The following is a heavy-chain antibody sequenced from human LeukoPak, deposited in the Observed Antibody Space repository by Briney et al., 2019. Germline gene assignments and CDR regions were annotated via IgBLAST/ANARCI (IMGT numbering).Heavy chain of an antibody. J-gene: IGHJ4*02. CDR3: ASQIWGSYPGHY. V-gene: IGHV3-7*01. CDR1: GFTFSSFG. D-gene: IGHD3-16*01. CDR2: IKQDGSEK. Sequence: GGSLRLSCAASGFTFSSFGMHWVRQAPGKGLEWVANIKQDGSEKYYVDSVKGRFTISRDNAKNSLYLQMNSLRAEDTAVYYCASQIWGSYPGHYWGQGTLVTVSS.